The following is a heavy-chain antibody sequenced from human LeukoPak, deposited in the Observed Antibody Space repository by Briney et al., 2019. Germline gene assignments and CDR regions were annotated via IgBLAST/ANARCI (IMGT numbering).Heavy chain of an antibody. CDR2: IYTSGST. CDR3: ARSVPTYYYGSGSSRTLYFDY. V-gene: IGHV4-4*07. CDR1: GGSISSYY. Sequence: PSETLSLTCTVSGGSISSYYWSWIRQPAGKGLEWIGRIYTSGSTNYNPSLKSRVTISVDTSKNQFSLKLSSVTAADTAVYYCARSVPTYYYGSGSSRTLYFDYWGQGTLVTVSS. D-gene: IGHD3-10*01. J-gene: IGHJ4*02.